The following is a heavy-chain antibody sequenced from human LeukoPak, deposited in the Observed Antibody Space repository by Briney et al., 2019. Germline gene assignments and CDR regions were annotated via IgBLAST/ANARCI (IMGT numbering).Heavy chain of an antibody. CDR1: GFTFDDYG. D-gene: IGHD3-10*01. J-gene: IGHJ6*03. CDR2: INWNGGST. Sequence: GGSLRLSCAASGFTFDDYGMSWVRQAPGKGLEWVSGINWNGGSTGYVDSVKGRFTISRDNAKNSLYLQMNSLRAEDTALYHCGRARGSGSYYYYMDVWGKGTTVTISS. CDR3: GRARGSGSYYYYMDV. V-gene: IGHV3-20*01.